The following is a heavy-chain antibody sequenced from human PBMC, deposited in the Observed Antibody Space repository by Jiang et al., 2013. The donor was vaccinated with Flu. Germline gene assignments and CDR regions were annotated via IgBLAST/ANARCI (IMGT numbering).Heavy chain of an antibody. D-gene: IGHD2-2*01. CDR2: IKQDGSEK. CDR3: ARVYCSSTRACPLY. V-gene: IGHV3-7*01. Sequence: QLVESGGGLVQPGGSLRLSCAASGFTFSSYWMSWVRQAPGKGLEWVANIKQDGSEKYYVDSVKGRFTISRDNAKNSLYLQMNSLRAEDTAVYYCARVYCSSTRACPLYWGQGTLVTVSS. J-gene: IGHJ4*02. CDR1: GFTFSSYW.